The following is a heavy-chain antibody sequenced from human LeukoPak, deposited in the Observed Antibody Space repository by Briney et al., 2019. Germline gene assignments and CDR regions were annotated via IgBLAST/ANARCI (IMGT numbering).Heavy chain of an antibody. Sequence: SETLSLTCTVSGGSISSGGYYWSWIRQHPGKGLEWIGHIYYSGSTYYNPSLKSRVTISVDTSKNQFSLKLSSVTAADTAVYYCARAVYYYDSSGYYFDYWGQGTLVTVSS. CDR3: ARAVYYYDSSGYYFDY. J-gene: IGHJ4*02. CDR1: GGSISSGGYY. CDR2: IYYSGST. V-gene: IGHV4-31*03. D-gene: IGHD3-22*01.